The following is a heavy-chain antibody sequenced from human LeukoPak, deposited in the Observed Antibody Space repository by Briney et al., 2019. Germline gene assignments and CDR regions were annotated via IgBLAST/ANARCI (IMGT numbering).Heavy chain of an antibody. CDR2: ISYDGGKK. CDR3: AKDEEVTGTNLGLILDAFDI. J-gene: IGHJ3*02. CDR1: GFTFSSHD. V-gene: IGHV3-33*05. Sequence: GGSLRLSCAASGFTFSSHDMHWVRQAPGKGLEWVAIISYDGGKKDYADSVKGRFTISRDNSKNSLYLQMNSLRAEDTAVYFCAKDEEVTGTNLGLILDAFDIWGQGTMVTVSS. D-gene: IGHD1-20*01.